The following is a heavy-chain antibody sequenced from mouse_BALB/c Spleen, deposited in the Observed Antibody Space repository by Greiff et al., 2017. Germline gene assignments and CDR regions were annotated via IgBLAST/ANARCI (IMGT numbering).Heavy chain of an antibody. Sequence: VKLVESGPGLVAPSQSLSITCTVSGFSLTSYGVHWVRQPPGKGLEWLGVIWAGGSTNYNSALMSRLSISKDNSKSQVFLKMNSLQTDDTAMYYCARDRRRGYYAMDYWGQGTSVTVSS. CDR1: GFSLTSYG. CDR3: ARDRRRGYYAMDY. V-gene: IGHV2-9*02. J-gene: IGHJ4*01. CDR2: IWAGGST.